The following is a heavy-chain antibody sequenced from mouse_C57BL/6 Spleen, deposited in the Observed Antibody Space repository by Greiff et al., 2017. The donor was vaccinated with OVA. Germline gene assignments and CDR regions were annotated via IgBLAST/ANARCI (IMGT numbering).Heavy chain of an antibody. Sequence: QVQLQQSGAELARPGASVKLSCKASGYTFTSYGMSWVKQRTGQGLEWIGEIYPRSGNTYYNEKFKGKATLTADKSSSTAYMELLSLTSEDSAVYFCARGGGLRRGPFAYWGQGTLVTVSA. J-gene: IGHJ3*01. V-gene: IGHV1-81*01. CDR3: ARGGGLRRGPFAY. D-gene: IGHD2-2*01. CDR1: GYTFTSYG. CDR2: IYPRSGNT.